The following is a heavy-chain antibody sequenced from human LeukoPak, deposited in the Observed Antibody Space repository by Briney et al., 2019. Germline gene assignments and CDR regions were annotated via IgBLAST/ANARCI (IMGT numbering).Heavy chain of an antibody. CDR1: GFTVRSNN. Sequence: GGSLRLSCAVSGFTVRSNNMSSVRQAPGKGLEWVSVINSGGNTYYADSVKGRFTISRDNSKNTLYLQMNSLRAEDTAVYYCARGMATINPDYWGQGTLVTVSS. CDR2: INSGGNT. CDR3: ARGMATINPDY. V-gene: IGHV3-53*01. J-gene: IGHJ4*02. D-gene: IGHD5-24*01.